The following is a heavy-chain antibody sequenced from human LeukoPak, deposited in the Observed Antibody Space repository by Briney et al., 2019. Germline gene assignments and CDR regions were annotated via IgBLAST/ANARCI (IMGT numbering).Heavy chain of an antibody. CDR2: IIPIFGTA. CDR3: ARQSTAIVGATLDY. CDR1: GGTFSSYA. V-gene: IGHV1-69*13. J-gene: IGHJ4*02. Sequence: LVKVSCKASGGTFSSYAISWVGQAPGQGLEWMRGIIPIFGTANYAQKFQGRVTITADESTSTAYIELSSLRSEDTAVYYCARQSTAIVGATLDYWGQGTLVTVSS. D-gene: IGHD1-26*01.